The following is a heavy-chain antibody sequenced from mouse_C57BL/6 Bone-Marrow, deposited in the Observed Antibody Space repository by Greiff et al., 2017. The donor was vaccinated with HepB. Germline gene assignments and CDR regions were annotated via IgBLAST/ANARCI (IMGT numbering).Heavy chain of an antibody. CDR2: ISSGGSYT. D-gene: IGHD3-2*02. Sequence: DVQLQESGGDLVKPGGSLKLSCAASGFTFSSYGMSWVRQTPDKRLEWVATISSGGSYTYYPDSVKGRFTISRDNAKNTLYLQMSSLKSEDTAMYYCARIDSSVRFAYWGQGTLVTVSA. CDR3: ARIDSSVRFAY. V-gene: IGHV5-6*01. J-gene: IGHJ3*01. CDR1: GFTFSSYG.